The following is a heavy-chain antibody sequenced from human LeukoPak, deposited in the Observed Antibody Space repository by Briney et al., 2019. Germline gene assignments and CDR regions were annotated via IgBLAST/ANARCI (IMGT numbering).Heavy chain of an antibody. D-gene: IGHD2-15*01. V-gene: IGHV3-7*01. J-gene: IGHJ3*02. CDR2: IKEDGSEK. Sequence: PGGSLRLSCAASKFIFSKYWMSWVRQAPGKGLEWVADIKEDGSEKYYVDSVKGRFTISRQNAKSSLFLQMNGLRAEDTAVYYCARHRSGGSQDDAFDIWGQGTMVTVSS. CDR3: ARHRSGGSQDDAFDI. CDR1: KFIFSKYW.